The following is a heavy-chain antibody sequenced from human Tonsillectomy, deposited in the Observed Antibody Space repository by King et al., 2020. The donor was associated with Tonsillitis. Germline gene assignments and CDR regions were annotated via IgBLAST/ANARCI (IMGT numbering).Heavy chain of an antibody. Sequence: VQLVESGGGVVQPGRSLRLSCAASGFTFSNYGMHWVRQAPGKGLEWVAVISYDGSYKYYADSVKGRFTISRDSSKNTMYLQMNSLRAEDTAVYYCAKVARSWYDNDAFDIWGQGTMVTVSS. CDR2: ISYDGSYK. D-gene: IGHD6-13*01. CDR1: GFTFSNYG. J-gene: IGHJ3*02. CDR3: AKVARSWYDNDAFDI. V-gene: IGHV3-30*18.